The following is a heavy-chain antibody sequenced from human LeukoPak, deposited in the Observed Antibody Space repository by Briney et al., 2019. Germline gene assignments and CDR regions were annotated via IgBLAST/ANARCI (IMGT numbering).Heavy chain of an antibody. CDR1: GYTFTSYY. Sequence: APVKVSCKASGYTFTSYYMHWVRQAPGQGLEWMGIINPSGGSTSYAQKFQGRVTMTRDTSTSTVYMELSSLRSEDTTVYYCASLGHASSFDYWGQGTLVTVSS. V-gene: IGHV1-46*01. CDR2: INPSGGST. J-gene: IGHJ4*02. D-gene: IGHD5-24*01. CDR3: ASLGHASSFDY.